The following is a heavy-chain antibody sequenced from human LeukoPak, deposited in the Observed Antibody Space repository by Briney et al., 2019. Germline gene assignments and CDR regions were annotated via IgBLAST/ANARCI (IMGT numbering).Heavy chain of an antibody. CDR2: IYHSGST. V-gene: IGHV4-39*01. J-gene: IGHJ4*02. D-gene: IGHD5-18*01. CDR3: AGGYSYGFDY. Sequence: PSETLSLTCIVSGGSISSSSYYWGWIRQPPGKGLEWIGSIYHSGSTYYNPSLKSRVTISVDTSKNQFSLNLSSVTAADTAVYYCAGGYSYGFDYWGQGTLVTVSS. CDR1: GGSISSSSYY.